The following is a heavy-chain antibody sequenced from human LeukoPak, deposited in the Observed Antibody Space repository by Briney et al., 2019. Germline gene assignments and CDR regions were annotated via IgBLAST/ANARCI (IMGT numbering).Heavy chain of an antibody. V-gene: IGHV3-33*01. J-gene: IGHJ4*02. Sequence: GGSLRLSCAASGFTFSSCGMHWVRQAPGKGLEWVAVIWYDGTNKYYADSVKGRFTISRDNSKNTLYLQMNSLRAEDTAVYYCARGRDGYNWIDYWGQGTLVTVSS. D-gene: IGHD5-24*01. CDR2: IWYDGTNK. CDR1: GFTFSSCG. CDR3: ARGRDGYNWIDY.